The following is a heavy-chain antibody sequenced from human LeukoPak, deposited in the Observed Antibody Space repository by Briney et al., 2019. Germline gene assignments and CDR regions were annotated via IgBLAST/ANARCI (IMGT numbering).Heavy chain of an antibody. J-gene: IGHJ5*02. CDR3: ARDRGLYGEVLFDP. Sequence: SETLSLTCTVSGGSISSYYWSWIRQPAGKELEWIGRIYTSGSTNYNPSLKSRVTMSVDTSKNQSSLKLTSVTAADTAVYYCARDRGLYGEVLFDPWGQGTLVTVSS. CDR2: IYTSGST. CDR1: GGSISSYY. V-gene: IGHV4-4*07. D-gene: IGHD3-10*01.